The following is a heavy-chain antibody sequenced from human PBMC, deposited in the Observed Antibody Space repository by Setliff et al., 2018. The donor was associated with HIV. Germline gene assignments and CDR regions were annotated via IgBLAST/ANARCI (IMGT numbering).Heavy chain of an antibody. V-gene: IGHV1-8*01. CDR2: MNPNTGVA. CDR3: ASGKGVGGVIITGGLDV. Sequence: RASVKVSCKASGHTFSNSDIHWVRRATGQGLEWMGWMNPNTGVAGYALKFQGRVTMTRNTSISTAYMELSILTSEETAVYWCASGKGVGGVIITGGLDVRGKGATVTVSS. D-gene: IGHD3-10*01. J-gene: IGHJ6*04. CDR1: GHTFSNSD.